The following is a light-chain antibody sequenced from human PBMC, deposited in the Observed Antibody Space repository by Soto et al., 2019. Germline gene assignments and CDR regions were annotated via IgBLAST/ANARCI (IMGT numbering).Light chain of an antibody. Sequence: DIPMTQSPSSLSASVGDRVTITCRASQSISSYLHWYQQKPGKAPKLLIYAASSLQSGVPSRFSGSGSGTEFTLTISSLQPEDFATYYCQQSYSTLALTFGGGTKVEIK. CDR2: AAS. V-gene: IGKV1-39*01. J-gene: IGKJ4*01. CDR1: QSISSY. CDR3: QQSYSTLALT.